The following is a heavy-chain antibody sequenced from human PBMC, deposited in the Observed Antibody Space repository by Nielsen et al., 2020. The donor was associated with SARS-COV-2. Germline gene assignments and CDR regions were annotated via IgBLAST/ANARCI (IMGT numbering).Heavy chain of an antibody. CDR3: AGHLSWYGMDV. V-gene: IGHV3-33*01. Sequence: WIRQPPGKGLEWVAVIWYDGSNKYYADSVKGRFTISRDNSKNTLYLQMNSLRAEDTAVYYCAGHLSWYGMDVWGQGTTVTVSS. J-gene: IGHJ6*02. CDR2: IWYDGSNK. D-gene: IGHD3-16*02.